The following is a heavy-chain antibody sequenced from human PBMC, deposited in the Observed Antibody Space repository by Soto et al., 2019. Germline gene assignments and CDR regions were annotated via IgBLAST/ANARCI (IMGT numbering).Heavy chain of an antibody. V-gene: IGHV1-69*13. CDR2: IIPIFGTA. CDR3: ARGALLRYFDLGY. J-gene: IGHJ4*02. D-gene: IGHD3-9*01. Sequence: SVKVSCKASGGTFSSYAISWVRQAPGQGLEWMVGIIPIFGTANYAQKFQGRVTITADESTSTAYMELSSLRSEDTAVYYCARGALLRYFDLGYWGQGTLVTVSS. CDR1: GGTFSSYA.